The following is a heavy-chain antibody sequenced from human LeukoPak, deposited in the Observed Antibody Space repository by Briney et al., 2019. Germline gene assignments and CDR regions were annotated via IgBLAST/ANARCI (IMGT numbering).Heavy chain of an antibody. J-gene: IGHJ4*02. D-gene: IGHD3-10*01. Sequence: SETLSLTCTVSGGSISSSSYYWGWIRQPPGKGLEWIGSIYYSGSTYYSPSLKSRVTISVDTSKNQFSLKLSSVTAADTAVYYCARELWFGELLIDYWGQGTLVTVSS. CDR2: IYYSGST. CDR3: ARELWFGELLIDY. CDR1: GGSISSSSYY. V-gene: IGHV4-39*07.